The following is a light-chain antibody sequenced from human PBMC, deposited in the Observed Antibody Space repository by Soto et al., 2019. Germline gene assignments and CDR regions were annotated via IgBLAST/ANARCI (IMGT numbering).Light chain of an antibody. Sequence: DIQMTQSPSTLSVAVGDRVTITCRASQNINRWLAWYQQKPGKAPKLLIYKASTLERGVPSRFRGSGSETEFTLTISSLQPDDFATYYCHQYHSSSTFGGGTTVDIK. CDR3: HQYHSSST. CDR1: QNINRW. V-gene: IGKV1-5*03. CDR2: KAS. J-gene: IGKJ4*01.